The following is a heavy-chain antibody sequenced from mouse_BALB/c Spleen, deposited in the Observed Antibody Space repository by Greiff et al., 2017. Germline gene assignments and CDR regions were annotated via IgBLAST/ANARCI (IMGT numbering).Heavy chain of an antibody. D-gene: IGHD2-1*01. CDR2: INPYNGDT. CDR1: GYSFTGYF. Sequence: EVQLQQSGPELVKPGASVKISCKASGYSFTGYFMNWVMQSHGKSLEWIGRINPYNGDTFYNQKFKGKATLTVDKSSSTAHMELRSLASEDSAVYYCARESGNYGFDYWGQGTTLTVSS. CDR3: ARESGNYGFDY. J-gene: IGHJ2*01. V-gene: IGHV1-20*02.